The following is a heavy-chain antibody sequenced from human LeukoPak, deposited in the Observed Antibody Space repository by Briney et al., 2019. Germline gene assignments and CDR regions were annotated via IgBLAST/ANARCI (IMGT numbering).Heavy chain of an antibody. D-gene: IGHD1-1*01. CDR1: GGSISSGGYY. CDR3: ARVSPVFSLGNDPLDY. CDR2: IYYSGST. J-gene: IGHJ4*02. V-gene: IGHV4-31*03. Sequence: SETLSLTCTVSGGSISSGGYYWSWIRQHPGKGLEWIGYIYYSGSTYYNPSLKSRVTISVDTSKNQFSLKLSSVTAADTAVYYCARVSPVFSLGNDPLDYWGQGTLVTVSS.